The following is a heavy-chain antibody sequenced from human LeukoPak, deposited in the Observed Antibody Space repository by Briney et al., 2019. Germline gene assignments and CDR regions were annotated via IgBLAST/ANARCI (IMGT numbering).Heavy chain of an antibody. CDR1: GASISSYY. CDR3: ARENPSGYYNRPIDY. Sequence: SETLSLTCTVSGASISSYYWSWIRQPPGKGLEWIGDIYYSGSIKYNPSLKSRVTTSVDTSKNQFSLKLSSVTAADTAIYYCARENPSGYYNRPIDYWGQGTLVTVSS. V-gene: IGHV4-59*01. J-gene: IGHJ4*02. D-gene: IGHD3-22*01. CDR2: IYYSGSI.